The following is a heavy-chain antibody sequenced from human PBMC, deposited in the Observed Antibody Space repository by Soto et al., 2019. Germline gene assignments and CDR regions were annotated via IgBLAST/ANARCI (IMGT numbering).Heavy chain of an antibody. V-gene: IGHV4-34*01. CDR3: ASSAPTTVTHGADY. CDR2: INHSGST. Sequence: PSETLSLTCAVYGGSFSGYYWSWIRQPPGKGLEWIGEINHSGSTNYNPSLKSRVTISVDTSKNQFSLKLSSVTAADTAVYYCASSAPTTVTHGADYWGQGTLVTVAS. CDR1: GGSFSGYY. D-gene: IGHD4-17*01. J-gene: IGHJ4*02.